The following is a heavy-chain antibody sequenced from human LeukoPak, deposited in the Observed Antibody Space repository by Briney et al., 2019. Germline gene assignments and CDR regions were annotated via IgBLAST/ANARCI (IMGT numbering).Heavy chain of an antibody. Sequence: ASETLSLTCAVSGGSISNNNWRSWVRQPPGTGLEWIGEIYHSGSTNYNPSLKSRFTISVDKSKNQFSLNQRSVTAADTAVYYCARAFGTVSRFDYWGQGTLVSVSS. CDR1: GGSISNNNW. CDR2: IYHSGST. CDR3: ARAFGTVSRFDY. J-gene: IGHJ4*02. D-gene: IGHD3/OR15-3a*01. V-gene: IGHV4-4*02.